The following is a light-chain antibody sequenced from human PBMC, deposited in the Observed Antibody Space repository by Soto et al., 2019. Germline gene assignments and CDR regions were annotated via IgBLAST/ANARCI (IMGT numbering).Light chain of an antibody. CDR2: EVS. J-gene: IGLJ1*01. V-gene: IGLV2-14*01. CDR3: SSYTSSSTPRV. Sequence: QSVLTQPASVSGSPGQSITISCTGTSSDVGGYNYVSWYQQHPGKAPKLMIYEVSNRPSGVSTRFSGSKSGNTASLTISGLQAEDEADYYCSSYTSSSTPRVFGTGTKLTVL. CDR1: SSDVGGYNY.